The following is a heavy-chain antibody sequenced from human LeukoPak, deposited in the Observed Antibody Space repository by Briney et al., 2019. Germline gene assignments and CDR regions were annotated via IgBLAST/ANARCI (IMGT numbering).Heavy chain of an antibody. D-gene: IGHD3-22*01. V-gene: IGHV4-31*11. J-gene: IGHJ5*02. CDR3: ARRPYYYDSSGYNPNWFDP. Sequence: SETLSLTCAVYGGSFSGYYWSWIRQHPGKGLEWIGYIYYSGSTYYNPSLKSRVTISVDTSKNQFSLKLSPVTAADTAVYYCARRPYYYDSSGYNPNWFDPWGQGALVTVSS. CDR1: GGSFSGYY. CDR2: IYYSGST.